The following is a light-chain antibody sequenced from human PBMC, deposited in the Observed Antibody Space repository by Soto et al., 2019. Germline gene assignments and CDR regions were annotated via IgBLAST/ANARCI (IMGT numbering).Light chain of an antibody. CDR3: AAWDDSLNAL. Sequence: SASGTPGQRITISCSGSSSNIGDNPVNWYQQLPGAAPKLLIYINDQRPSGVPDRFSGSKSGTSASLAISGLQPEDEADYYCAAWDDSLNALFGTGTKVTVL. V-gene: IGLV1-44*01. J-gene: IGLJ1*01. CDR2: IND. CDR1: SSNIGDNP.